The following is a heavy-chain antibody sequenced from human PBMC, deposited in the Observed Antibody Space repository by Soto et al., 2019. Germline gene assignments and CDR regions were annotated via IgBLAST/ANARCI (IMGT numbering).Heavy chain of an antibody. CDR1: GFTFSNFW. Sequence: EVQLVESGEGLIKPGGSLRLSCAASGFTFSNFWMSWVRQAPGKGLEWVAAIKEDGSEKNYVDSVRGRFTISRDNAKNSLYLQMNSLRADDTAVYYCARDVIWGQGSLVSVSS. J-gene: IGHJ4*02. V-gene: IGHV3-7*05. CDR2: IKEDGSEK. CDR3: ARDVI.